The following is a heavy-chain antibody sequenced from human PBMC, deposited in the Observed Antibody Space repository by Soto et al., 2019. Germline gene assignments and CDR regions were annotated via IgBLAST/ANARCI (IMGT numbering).Heavy chain of an antibody. J-gene: IGHJ4*02. CDR3: ARVYDSSGYFIDY. D-gene: IGHD3-22*01. CDR2: MYHSGAT. CDR1: GASINTAGYS. Sequence: SETLSLTCAVSGASINTAGYSWTWLRQPPGKGLEWIGYMYHSGATTYNPSLQSRVTISGDGSKNQFSLGLTSVTAADTATYYCARVYDSSGYFIDYWGPGTLVTVSS. V-gene: IGHV4-30-2*01.